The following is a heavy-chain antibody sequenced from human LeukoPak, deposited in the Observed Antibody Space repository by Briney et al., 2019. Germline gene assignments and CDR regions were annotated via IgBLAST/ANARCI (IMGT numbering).Heavy chain of an antibody. Sequence: ASVKVSCKASGYTFTSYYMHWVRQAPGQGLEWMGIINLSGGSTSYAQKFQGRVTMTRDTSTSTVYMELSSLRSEDPAVYYCARDSEGSDAFDIWGQGTMVTVSS. D-gene: IGHD3-10*01. CDR3: ARDSEGSDAFDI. CDR1: GYTFTSYY. CDR2: INLSGGST. J-gene: IGHJ3*02. V-gene: IGHV1-46*01.